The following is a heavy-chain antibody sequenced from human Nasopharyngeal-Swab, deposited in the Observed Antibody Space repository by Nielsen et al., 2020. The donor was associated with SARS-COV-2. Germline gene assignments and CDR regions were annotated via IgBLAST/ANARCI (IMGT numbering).Heavy chain of an antibody. D-gene: IGHD3-22*01. CDR3: ARDRPGDYYDSSGVYYGMDV. Sequence: SETLSLSCTVSGGSISSYYWSWIRQPAGKGLEWIGRIYTSGSTNYNPSLKSRVTMSVDTSKNQFSLKLSSVTAADTAVYYCARDRPGDYYDSSGVYYGMDVWGQGTTVTVPS. CDR1: GGSISSYY. J-gene: IGHJ6*02. V-gene: IGHV4-4*07. CDR2: IYTSGST.